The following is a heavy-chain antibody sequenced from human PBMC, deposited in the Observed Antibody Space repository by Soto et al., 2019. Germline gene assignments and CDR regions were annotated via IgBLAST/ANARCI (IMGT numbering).Heavy chain of an antibody. CDR1: GFSISDYW. Sequence: EVQMVESGGGLVQPGGSLRLSCAASGFSISDYWMSWVRQAPGKGLEWVGNINEDGSEENYVDSMKGRFTISRDNARNSLYLQMNSVRVEDTAVYYCCHTWVGGQGTLVTVSS. CDR2: INEDGSEE. CDR3: CHTWV. J-gene: IGHJ4*02. D-gene: IGHD1-26*01. V-gene: IGHV3-7*01.